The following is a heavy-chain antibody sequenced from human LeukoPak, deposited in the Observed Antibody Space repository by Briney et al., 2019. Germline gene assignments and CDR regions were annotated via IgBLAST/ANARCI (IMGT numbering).Heavy chain of an antibody. J-gene: IGHJ4*02. CDR2: IYYSGST. CDR1: GGSISSSSNY. CDR3: ARHMSSGYSDPFDY. D-gene: IGHD3-22*01. V-gene: IGHV4-39*01. Sequence: ASETLSLTCTVSGGSISSSSNYWGWIRQPPGKGLEWIGSIYYSGSTYYNPSLKSRVTISVDTSKNQFSLKLSSVTAADTAVYYCARHMSSGYSDPFDYWGQGTLVTVSS.